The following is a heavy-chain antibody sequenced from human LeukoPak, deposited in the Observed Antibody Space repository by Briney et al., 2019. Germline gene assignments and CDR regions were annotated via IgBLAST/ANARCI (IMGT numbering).Heavy chain of an antibody. D-gene: IGHD1-1*01. CDR1: GGFISSSSYY. V-gene: IGHV4-39*07. CDR2: IYYSRST. Sequence: SETLSLTCTVSGGFISSSSYYWGWIRQPPGKGLEWIGSIYYSRSTYYNPSLKSRVTISVDTSKNQFSLKLSSVTAADTAVYYCASDRVLRGTYYFDYWGQGTLVTVSS. CDR3: ASDRVLRGTYYFDY. J-gene: IGHJ4*02.